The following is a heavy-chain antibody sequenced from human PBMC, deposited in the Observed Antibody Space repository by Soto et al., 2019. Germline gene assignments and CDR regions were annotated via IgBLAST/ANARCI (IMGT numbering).Heavy chain of an antibody. CDR1: GFTFSSYW. V-gene: IGHV3-7*01. CDR3: AREKHSSGYYYVY. CDR2: IKQDGSEK. D-gene: IGHD3-22*01. J-gene: IGHJ4*02. Sequence: PVGSLRLSCAASGFTFSSYWMSWVRQAPGKGLEWVANIKQDGSEKYYVDSVKGRFTISRDNAKNSLYLQMNSLRAEDTAVYYCAREKHSSGYYYVYWGQGTLVTVSS.